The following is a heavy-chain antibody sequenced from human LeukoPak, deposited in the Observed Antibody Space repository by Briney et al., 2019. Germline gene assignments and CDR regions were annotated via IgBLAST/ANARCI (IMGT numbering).Heavy chain of an antibody. CDR2: IKQDGSEK. CDR1: GFTFSSYW. Sequence: GGSLRLSCAASGFTFSSYWMSWVRQAPGKGLEWVANIKQDGSEKYYVDSVKGRFTISRDNAKNSLYLQMNSLRAEDTALYYCAKVQSYYYYGMDVWGQGTTVTVSS. D-gene: IGHD4-11*01. J-gene: IGHJ6*02. V-gene: IGHV3-7*03. CDR3: AKVQSYYYYGMDV.